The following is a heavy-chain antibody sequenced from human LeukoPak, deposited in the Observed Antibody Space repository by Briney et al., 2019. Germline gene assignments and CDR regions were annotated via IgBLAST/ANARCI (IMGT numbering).Heavy chain of an antibody. CDR1: GFTFSRFA. D-gene: IGHD2-15*01. CDR2: ISGSGDST. CDR3: AKDLAGGDIVVVVAALGGNPFDP. J-gene: IGHJ5*02. Sequence: PGGSLRLSCAASGFTFSRFAMSWVRQAPGKGLEWVSGISGSGDSTYYADSVKGRFTISRDNSKNTLYLQMNSLRAEDTAVYYCAKDLAGGDIVVVVAALGGNPFDPWGQGTLVTVSS. V-gene: IGHV3-23*01.